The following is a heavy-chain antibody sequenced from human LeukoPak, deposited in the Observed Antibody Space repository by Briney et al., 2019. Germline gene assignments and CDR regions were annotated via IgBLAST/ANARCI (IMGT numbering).Heavy chain of an antibody. CDR2: ISSSSSYI. J-gene: IGHJ4*02. D-gene: IGHD2-15*01. V-gene: IGHV3-21*01. CDR1: GFTFSSYS. CDR3: AREDCSGGSCLWYFDY. Sequence: GGSLRLSCAASGFTFSSYSMNWVRQAPGKGLEWVSSISSSSSYIYYADSVKGRFTISRDNAKNSLYLQMNSLRAEDTAVYYCAREDCSGGSCLWYFDYWGQGTLVTVS.